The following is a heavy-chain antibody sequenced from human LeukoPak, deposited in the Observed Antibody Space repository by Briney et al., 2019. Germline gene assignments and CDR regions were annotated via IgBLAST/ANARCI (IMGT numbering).Heavy chain of an antibody. D-gene: IGHD4-17*01. Sequence: ASVTVSCKASGYTFTDYYIHWVRQAPGQGLEWLGWINPNSGGTSYAQKFQSRVTITRDTSISTAYMELSSLRSDDTAVYYCARDYGDYWGQGTLVTVSS. CDR1: GYTFTDYY. CDR3: ARDYGDY. CDR2: INPNSGGT. V-gene: IGHV1-2*02. J-gene: IGHJ4*02.